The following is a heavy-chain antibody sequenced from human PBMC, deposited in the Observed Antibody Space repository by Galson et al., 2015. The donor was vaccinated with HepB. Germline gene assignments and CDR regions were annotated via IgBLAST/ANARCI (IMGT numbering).Heavy chain of an antibody. V-gene: IGHV3-11*06. J-gene: IGHJ5*02. CDR3: ARDPTVTTVWGWFDP. CDR1: GFTFSDYY. D-gene: IGHD4-17*01. Sequence: SLRLSCAASGFTFSDYYMSWIRQAPGKGLEWVSYISSSSSYTNYADSVKGRFTISRDNAKNSLYLQMNSLRAEDTAVYYCARDPTVTTVWGWFDPWGQGTLVTVSS. CDR2: ISSSSSYT.